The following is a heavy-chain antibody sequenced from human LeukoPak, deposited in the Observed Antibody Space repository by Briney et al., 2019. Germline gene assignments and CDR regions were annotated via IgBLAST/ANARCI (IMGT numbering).Heavy chain of an antibody. D-gene: IGHD3-10*01. V-gene: IGHV3-23*01. CDR3: ARGGGPRFDY. CDR2: ISGSGGST. J-gene: IGHJ4*02. CDR1: GFTFSTYS. Sequence: GGSLRLSCAASGFTFSTYSMSWVRQAPGKGLEWVSAISGSGGSTYYADSMKGRFTISRDNSKNTLYLQMNRLRAEDTAVYYCARGGGPRFDYWGQGALVTVSS.